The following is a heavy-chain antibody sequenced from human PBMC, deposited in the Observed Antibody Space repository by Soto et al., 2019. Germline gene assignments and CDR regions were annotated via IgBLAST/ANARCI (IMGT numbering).Heavy chain of an antibody. CDR2: ISSGGYTI. D-gene: IGHD6-6*01. CDR1: GFIFSDYY. J-gene: IGHJ4*02. CDR3: ARAQYSSSSVFDY. V-gene: IGHV3-11*01. Sequence: GGSLRLSCAASGFIFSDYYMSWFRQAPGKGLEWLSYISSGGYTIYYADSVKGRFTISRDNAKNSLYLQMNSLRADDTAVYYCARAQYSSSSVFDYWGQGTLVTVSS.